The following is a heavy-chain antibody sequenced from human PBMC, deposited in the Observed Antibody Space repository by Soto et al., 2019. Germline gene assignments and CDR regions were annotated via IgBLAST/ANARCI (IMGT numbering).Heavy chain of an antibody. J-gene: IGHJ6*02. CDR1: GGTFSSYT. D-gene: IGHD2-2*01. V-gene: IGHV1-69*02. CDR2: IIPILGIA. CDR3: ASFCSSTSCSSSLRGYYYGMDV. Sequence: SVKVSCKASGGTFSSYTVSWVRQAPGQGLEWMGRIIPILGIANYAQKFQGRVTITADKSTSTAYMELSSLRSEDTAVYYCASFCSSTSCSSSLRGYYYGMDVWGQGTTVTVSS.